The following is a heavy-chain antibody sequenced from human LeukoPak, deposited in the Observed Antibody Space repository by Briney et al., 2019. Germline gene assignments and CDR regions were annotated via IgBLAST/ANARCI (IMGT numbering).Heavy chain of an antibody. CDR3: AKISRSGWYVDY. J-gene: IGHJ4*02. D-gene: IGHD6-19*01. V-gene: IGHV1-2*02. Sequence: ASVHVSCKTSGYTFTAYYLHWVRQAPGQGLEWMGWIDPDSGDTYYAQKFQGRVTVTRDTSISTAYMEVNRLTSDDTAVYFCAKISRSGWYVDYWGQGTLVTVSS. CDR1: GYTFTAYY. CDR2: IDPDSGDT.